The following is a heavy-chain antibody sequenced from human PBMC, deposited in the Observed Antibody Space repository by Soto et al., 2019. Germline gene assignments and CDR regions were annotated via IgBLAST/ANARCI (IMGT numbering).Heavy chain of an antibody. CDR1: GGSISSDDYY. J-gene: IGHJ3*02. Sequence: QVQLQESGPGLVKPSQTLSLTCTVSGGSISSDDYYWSWIRQRPGRGLEWIGYIYNSGSTYYNPSLKSRTTISGDTSKNQISLKLSSVTAADTAIYYCATTRTETTYPFDIWGQGTMVTVSP. CDR2: IYNSGST. D-gene: IGHD4-4*01. V-gene: IGHV4-31*03. CDR3: ATTRTETTYPFDI.